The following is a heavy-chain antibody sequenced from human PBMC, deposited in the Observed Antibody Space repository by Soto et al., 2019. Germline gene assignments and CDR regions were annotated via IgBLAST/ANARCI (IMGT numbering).Heavy chain of an antibody. D-gene: IGHD3-16*02. CDR2: ISAYNGNT. CDR1: GYTFTSYG. CDR3: ARDYPIMITFGGVIVFDY. Sequence: QVQLVQSGAEVKKPGASVKVSCKASGYTFTSYGISWVRQAPGQGLEWMGWISAYNGNTNYAQKLQGGVTMTTDTSTSTAYMELRSLRSDDTAVYYCARDYPIMITFGGVIVFDYWGQGTLVTVSS. V-gene: IGHV1-18*01. J-gene: IGHJ4*02.